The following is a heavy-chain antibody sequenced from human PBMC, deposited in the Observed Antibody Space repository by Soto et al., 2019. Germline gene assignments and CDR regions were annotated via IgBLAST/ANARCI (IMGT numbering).Heavy chain of an antibody. D-gene: IGHD6-6*01. V-gene: IGHV3-30*18. CDR1: GFSFSTYG. CDR2: ISNDGSNK. CDR3: AKVVRADNTSSNFYYYSAMDA. J-gene: IGHJ6*02. Sequence: QVQMVESGGGVVQPGRSLRLSCAASGFSFSTYGMHWVRQAPGKGLEWMAVISNDGSNKYDADSVKGRFTISRDNSKDTLFLQMNSLKGDDTAVYYCAKVVRADNTSSNFYYYSAMDAWGQVTTVTVSS.